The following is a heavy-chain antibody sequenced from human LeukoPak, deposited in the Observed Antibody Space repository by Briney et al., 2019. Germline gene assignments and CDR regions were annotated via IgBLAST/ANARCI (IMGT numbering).Heavy chain of an antibody. CDR3: ARSYYGSGSYFDY. Sequence: PGGSLRLSCAASGFTFSSYKMNWVRQAPGKGLEWVSYISSSGSTIYYADSVKGRFTISRDNAKNSLYLQMNSLRAEDTAVYYCARSYYGSGSYFDYWGQGTLVTVSS. D-gene: IGHD3-10*01. V-gene: IGHV3-48*03. CDR1: GFTFSSYK. J-gene: IGHJ4*02. CDR2: ISSSGSTI.